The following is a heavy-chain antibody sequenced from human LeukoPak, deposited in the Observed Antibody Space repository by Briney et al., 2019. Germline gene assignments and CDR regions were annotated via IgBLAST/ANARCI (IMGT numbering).Heavy chain of an antibody. CDR1: GFTFSDYY. D-gene: IGHD3-3*01. CDR3: AKFWRVRRVYGMDV. J-gene: IGHJ6*02. V-gene: IGHV3-11*01. Sequence: GGPLRLSWAASGFTFSDYYMSWIRQAPGKGLEWVSYISSSGSTIYYADSVKGRFTISRDNAKNSLYLQMNSLRAEDTAVYYCAKFWRVRRVYGMDVWGQGTTVTVSS. CDR2: ISSSGSTI.